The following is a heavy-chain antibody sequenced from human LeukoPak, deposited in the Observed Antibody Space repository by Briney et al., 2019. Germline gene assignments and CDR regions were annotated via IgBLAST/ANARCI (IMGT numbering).Heavy chain of an antibody. V-gene: IGHV3-30*03. CDR1: GFSFSSYV. J-gene: IGHJ6*01. D-gene: IGHD2-2*01. Sequence: PWGSLRLSCAASGFSFSSYVMHWVRQAPGKGLEWVAVISYDGSNKYYADSVKGRITISRDNSKNTLYLQMNSLRAEDTAVYYCARDPGAAALFSFGIVVWGQGETVSVSS. CDR2: ISYDGSNK. CDR3: ARDPGAAALFSFGIVV.